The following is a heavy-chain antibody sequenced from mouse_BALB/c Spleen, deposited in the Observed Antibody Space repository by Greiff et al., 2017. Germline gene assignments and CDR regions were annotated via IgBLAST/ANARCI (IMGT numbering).Heavy chain of an antibody. V-gene: IGHV5-9-4*01. CDR3: ARRGNYDYLYAMDY. J-gene: IGHJ4*01. CDR2: ISSGGSYT. Sequence: DVMLVESGGGLVKPGGSLKLSCAASGFTFSSYAMSWVRQSPEKRLEWVAEISSGGSYTYYPDTVTGRFTISRDNAKNTLYLEMSSLRSEDTAMYYCARRGNYDYLYAMDYWGQGTSVTVSA. CDR1: GFTFSSYA. D-gene: IGHD2-4*01.